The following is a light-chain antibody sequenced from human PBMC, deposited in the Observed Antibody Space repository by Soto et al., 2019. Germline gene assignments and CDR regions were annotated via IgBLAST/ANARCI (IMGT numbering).Light chain of an antibody. V-gene: IGKV3-20*01. CDR3: QQYSRAPIT. J-gene: IGKJ5*01. Sequence: EIVLTQSPGTLSLSPGEGATLSCRASQSVSRNYLAWYQQKPGQAPRLLIYTASRRATGIPDRFSGSGSGTDFTLTISRLEPEDSAVCYCQQYSRAPITFGQGTRLEIK. CDR2: TAS. CDR1: QSVSRNY.